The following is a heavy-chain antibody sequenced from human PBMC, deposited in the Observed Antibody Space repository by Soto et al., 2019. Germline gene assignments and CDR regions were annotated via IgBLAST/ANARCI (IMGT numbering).Heavy chain of an antibody. V-gene: IGHV1-18*04. CDR1: GYTFTSYG. CDR2: ISAYNGNT. J-gene: IGHJ6*02. CDR3: ARGRNIVVVPASLGPLENFSYYYYGMDV. Sequence: QVQLVQSGAEVKKPGASVKVSCKASGYTFTSYGISWVRQAPGQGLEWMGWISAYNGNTNYAQKLQGRVTMTTDTSTSTAYMELRSLRSDDTAVYYCARGRNIVVVPASLGPLENFSYYYYGMDVWGQGTTVTVSS. D-gene: IGHD2-2*01.